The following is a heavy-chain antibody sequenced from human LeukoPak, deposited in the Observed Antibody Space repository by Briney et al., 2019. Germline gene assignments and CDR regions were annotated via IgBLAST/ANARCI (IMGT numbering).Heavy chain of an antibody. CDR1: GYTFTSYY. D-gene: IGHD3-22*01. Sequence: ASVKVSCKASGYTFTSYYLYWVRQAPGQGLEWMGVINPSGGSTTSAQRFQGRVTMTRDTSTSTVYMELRSLRSEDTAVYYCARGPGPADDGGGYCFDYWGQGTLVTVSS. V-gene: IGHV1-46*01. J-gene: IGHJ4*02. CDR3: ARGPGPADDGGGYCFDY. CDR2: INPSGGST.